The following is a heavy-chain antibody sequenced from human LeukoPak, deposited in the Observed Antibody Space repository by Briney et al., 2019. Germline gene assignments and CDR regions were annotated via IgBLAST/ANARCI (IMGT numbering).Heavy chain of an antibody. V-gene: IGHV4-34*01. Sequence: PSETLSLTCAVYGGSFNGYYCSWIRQPPGKGLEWIGEINHSGSTNYNPSLKSRVTISVDTSKNQFSLKLSSVTAADTAVYYCARDVGSDYYDSLDYWGQGTLVTVSS. J-gene: IGHJ4*02. CDR3: ARDVGSDYYDSLDY. D-gene: IGHD3-22*01. CDR2: INHSGST. CDR1: GGSFNGYY.